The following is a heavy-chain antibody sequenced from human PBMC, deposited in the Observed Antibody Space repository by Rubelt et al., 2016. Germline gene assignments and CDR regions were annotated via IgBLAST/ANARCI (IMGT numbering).Heavy chain of an antibody. CDR1: GYRFSTSW. V-gene: IGHV5-51*03. D-gene: IGHD2-21*02. CDR3: VRDSTEVFDI. Sequence: EVQLVQSGAEVKKPGESLKISCKTSGYRFSTSWIAWVRQMPGKGLEWMGTIYPADSETTYSPSFQGQVTISADNSSKTAYLQWSSLKASDTAVYYWVRDSTEVFDIWGQGTMVIVSS. J-gene: IGHJ3*02. CDR2: IYPADSET.